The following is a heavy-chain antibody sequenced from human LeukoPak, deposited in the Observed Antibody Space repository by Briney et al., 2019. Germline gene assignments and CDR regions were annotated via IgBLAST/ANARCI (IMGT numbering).Heavy chain of an antibody. J-gene: IGHJ3*02. CDR1: GFTFSSYG. V-gene: IGHV3-23*01. Sequence: QAGGSLRLSCAASGFTFSSYGMSWVRQAPGKGLEWVSAISVSGGSTYYADSVKGRFTISRDNSKNTLYLQMDSLRAEDTAVYYCARGGDSSGSIRSAFDIWGQGTMVTVSS. D-gene: IGHD3-22*01. CDR2: ISVSGGST. CDR3: ARGGDSSGSIRSAFDI.